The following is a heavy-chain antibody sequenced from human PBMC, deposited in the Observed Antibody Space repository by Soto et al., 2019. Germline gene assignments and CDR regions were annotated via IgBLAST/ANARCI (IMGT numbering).Heavy chain of an antibody. J-gene: IGHJ4*02. CDR3: AKQFSGWSYYFDY. CDR2: ISYDGSTR. CDR1: GFTFSTNA. V-gene: IGHV3-30-3*02. D-gene: IGHD6-19*01. Sequence: QVQLVESGGGVVQPGRSLRLSCAASGFTFSTNAMHWVRQAPGKGLEWVAVISYDGSTRYYADSIKGRFTTSRDNSKNTLYLQVNNLRAEDTAVYYCAKQFSGWSYYFDYWGQGTLVTVSS.